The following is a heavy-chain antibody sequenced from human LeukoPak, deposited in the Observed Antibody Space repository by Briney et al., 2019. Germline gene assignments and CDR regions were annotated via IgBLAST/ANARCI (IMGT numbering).Heavy chain of an antibody. CDR3: ARSYSNHLFGMDV. V-gene: IGHV3-66*01. CDR1: GFIVTSYY. CDR2: IYSGGTT. Sequence: PGGSLRLSCEASGFIVTSYYMTWVRQAPGKGLEWVSVIYSGGTTYYADSVKGGVAISRDNSKNTVFLQMNSVRAEDTAVYYCARSYSNHLFGMDVWGQGTTVTVPS. D-gene: IGHD4-11*01. J-gene: IGHJ6*02.